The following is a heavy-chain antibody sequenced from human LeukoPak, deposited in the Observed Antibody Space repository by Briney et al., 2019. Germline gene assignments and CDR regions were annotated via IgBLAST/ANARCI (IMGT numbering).Heavy chain of an antibody. Sequence: SETLSLTCTVSGGSISSYYWSWIRQPPGKGLEWIGYIYYSGSTNYNPSLKSRVTISVDTSKNQFSLKLSSVTAADTAVYYGGRDHGEYSYPRPPGYFDYWGQGTLVT. CDR3: GRDHGEYSYPRPPGYFDY. V-gene: IGHV4-59*01. D-gene: IGHD5-18*01. CDR2: IYYSGST. CDR1: GGSISSYY. J-gene: IGHJ4*02.